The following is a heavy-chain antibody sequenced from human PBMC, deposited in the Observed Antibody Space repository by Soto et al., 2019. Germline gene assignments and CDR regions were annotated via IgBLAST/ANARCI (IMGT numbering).Heavy chain of an antibody. CDR1: GFTFRNYG. CDR2: ISYDGSYT. D-gene: IGHD1-26*01. J-gene: IGHJ4*02. Sequence: QVQLVESGGGVVQPGRSLRLSCAASGFTFRNYGMHWVRQAPGKGLEWVAFISYDGSYTNYGDSVKGRFTISRDNSKNTLNPQMNSLRSEDTAVCHCAKDLREGIVGASYFDYGSQGTLVTVTS. V-gene: IGHV3-30*18. CDR3: AKDLREGIVGASYFDY.